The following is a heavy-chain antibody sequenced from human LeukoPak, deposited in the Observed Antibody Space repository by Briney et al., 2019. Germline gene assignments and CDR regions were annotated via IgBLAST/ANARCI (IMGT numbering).Heavy chain of an antibody. V-gene: IGHV3-7*01. CDR1: GFTFSSYW. J-gene: IGHJ3*02. CDR3: ARDYHYYDSSGYFDAFDI. Sequence: PGGSLRLSCAASGFTFSSYWMSWVRQAPGKGLEGVAYIKQDGSEKYYVDSVKGRFTISRDNAKNSLYLQMNSLRAEDTAVYYCARDYHYYDSSGYFDAFDIWGQGTMVTVSS. CDR2: IKQDGSEK. D-gene: IGHD3-22*01.